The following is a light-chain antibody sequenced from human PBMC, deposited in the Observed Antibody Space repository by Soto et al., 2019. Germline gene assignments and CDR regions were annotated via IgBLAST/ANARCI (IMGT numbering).Light chain of an antibody. V-gene: IGKV3-15*01. CDR3: QQYSNWPPIT. J-gene: IGKJ5*01. Sequence: EIVMTQSPATLSVSPGERATLSCRASQSVSSNLAWYQQKPGQAPRLLIYGASTRATGIPARFSGSGSGTEFTLTLSSLQSEDFAVYYCQQYSNWPPITFGQWTRLEMK. CDR2: GAS. CDR1: QSVSSN.